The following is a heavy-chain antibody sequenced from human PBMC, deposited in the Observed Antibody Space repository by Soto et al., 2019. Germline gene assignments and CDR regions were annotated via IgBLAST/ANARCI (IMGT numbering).Heavy chain of an antibody. V-gene: IGHV4-59*11. J-gene: IGHJ6*02. Sequence: SETLSLTCTVSGGSISSHYWSWVRQAPGKGLEWIGHTYYRGSTSYNPSLRSRSTISVDTSNNQFSLKLNSVTTADTAVYYCARDGREASGMDVWGQGTKVTVSS. D-gene: IGHD1-26*01. CDR3: ARDGREASGMDV. CDR2: TYYRGST. CDR1: GGSISSHY.